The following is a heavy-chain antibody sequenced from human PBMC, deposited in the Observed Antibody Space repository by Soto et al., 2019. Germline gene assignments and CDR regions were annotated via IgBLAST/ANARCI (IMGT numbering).Heavy chain of an antibody. V-gene: IGHV1-69*13. CDR3: ARGGDIQSSGYLDAFDI. Sequence: SVKVSCKASGGTFSSYAISWVRQAPGQGLEWMGGIIPIFGTANYAQKFKGRVTITADESTSTAYMELSSLRSEDTAVYHCARGGDIQSSGYLDAFDIWGEVTMVTVSS. CDR2: IIPIFGTA. D-gene: IGHD3-22*01. CDR1: GGTFSSYA. J-gene: IGHJ3*02.